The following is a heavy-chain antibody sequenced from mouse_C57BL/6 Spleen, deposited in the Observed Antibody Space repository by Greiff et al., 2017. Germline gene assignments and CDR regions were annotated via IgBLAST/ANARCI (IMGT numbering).Heavy chain of an antibody. CDR1: GYTFTSYW. CDR2: IDPSDSYT. D-gene: IGHD2-1*01. Sequence: QVQLQQSGAELVRPGPSVKLSCKASGYTFTSYWMHWVKQRPGQGLEWIGVIDPSDSYTNYNQKFKGKATLTVDTSSSTAYMQLSSLTSEDSAVYYCARWGNGNLDYWGQGTTLTVSS. V-gene: IGHV1-59*01. CDR3: ARWGNGNLDY. J-gene: IGHJ2*01.